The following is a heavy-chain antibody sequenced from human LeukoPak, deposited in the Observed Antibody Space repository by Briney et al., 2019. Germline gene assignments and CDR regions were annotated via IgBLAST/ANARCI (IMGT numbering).Heavy chain of an antibody. V-gene: IGHV1-18*01. CDR1: GYTFSSYG. CDR2: ISGHNGNT. D-gene: IGHD2-15*01. J-gene: IGHJ1*01. CDR3: ATGALGYCSGGSCYGEYFQH. Sequence: ASVKVPCKASGYTFSSYGISWVRQAPGQGLEWMGWISGHNGNTNYVQKLQGRVTMTTDTSTSTAYMELSSLRSEDTAVYYCATGALGYCSGGSCYGEYFQHWGQGTLVTVSS.